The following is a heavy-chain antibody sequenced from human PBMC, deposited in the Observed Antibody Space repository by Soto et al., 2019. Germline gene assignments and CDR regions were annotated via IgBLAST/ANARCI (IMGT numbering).Heavy chain of an antibody. D-gene: IGHD3-22*01. CDR1: EFTFADYA. CDR3: AKAKFYYDSSPYDS. J-gene: IGHJ4*02. Sequence: GGSLRLSCAVSEFTFADYAVHWVRQSAGKGLEWVSFINADGSEKYYADSVRGRFTISRDNSKDSFYLQMNSLRLEDTAMYYYAKAKFYYDSSPYDSWGQGTLVTVSS. V-gene: IGHV3-43D*04. CDR2: INADGSEK.